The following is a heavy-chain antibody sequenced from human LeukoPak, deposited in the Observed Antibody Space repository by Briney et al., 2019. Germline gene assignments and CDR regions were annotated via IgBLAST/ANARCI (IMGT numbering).Heavy chain of an antibody. J-gene: IGHJ3*02. Sequence: GGSLRLSCAASGFTFSSYAMSWVRQAPGKGLEWVSGISGSSGSTYYADSVKGRFTISRDNSKNTLYLHMNSLEAEDTAVYYCAKDLVSLLYDAFDIWGQGTMVTVSS. CDR1: GFTFSSYA. D-gene: IGHD3-10*01. V-gene: IGHV3-23*01. CDR2: ISGSSGST. CDR3: AKDLVSLLYDAFDI.